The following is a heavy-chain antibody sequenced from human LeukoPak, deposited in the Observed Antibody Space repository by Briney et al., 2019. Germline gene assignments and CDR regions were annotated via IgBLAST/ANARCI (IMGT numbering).Heavy chain of an antibody. CDR3: ARRRTTAAFDA. CDR2: INPSGGST. Sequence: ASVKVSCKASGYTFTSYYMHWVRQAPGQGLEWMGIINPSGGSTSYAQKFQGRVTMTRDMSTSTVYMELSSLRSEDTAVYYCARRRTTAAFDAWGQGTMVTVSS. CDR1: GYTFTSYY. J-gene: IGHJ3*01. D-gene: IGHD1-7*01. V-gene: IGHV1-46*01.